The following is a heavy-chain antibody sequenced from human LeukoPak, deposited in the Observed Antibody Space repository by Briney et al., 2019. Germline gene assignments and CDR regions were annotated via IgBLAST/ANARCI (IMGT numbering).Heavy chain of an antibody. V-gene: IGHV1-18*04. J-gene: IGHJ4*02. D-gene: IGHD4-17*01. CDR1: GYTFTSHG. CDR3: ASGDYGDYVFDY. Sequence: ASVKVSCKASGYTFTSHGISWVRQAPGQGLEWMGWVSTYNGNTNYVPKYQGRVTMTTDTSTSTAYMELRSLRSDDTAVYYCASGDYGDYVFDYWGQGTLVTVSS. CDR2: VSTYNGNT.